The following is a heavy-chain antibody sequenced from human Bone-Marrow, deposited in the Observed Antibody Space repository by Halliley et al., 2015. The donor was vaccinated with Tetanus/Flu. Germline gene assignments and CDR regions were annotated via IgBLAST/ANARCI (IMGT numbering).Heavy chain of an antibody. D-gene: IGHD6-19*01. J-gene: IGHJ4*02. Sequence: LSLTCAASRFDFSTHSMNWVRQAPGKGLEWVSSISGSGAYTFYADSVKGRFTISRDNAKNSLYLQMNSLRAEDTAIYYCARDPAVVVQWVAGTGHPFDYWGQGTLVTVSS. CDR1: RFDFSTHS. V-gene: IGHV3-21*06. CDR2: ISGSGAYT. CDR3: ARDPAVVVQWVAGTGHPFDY.